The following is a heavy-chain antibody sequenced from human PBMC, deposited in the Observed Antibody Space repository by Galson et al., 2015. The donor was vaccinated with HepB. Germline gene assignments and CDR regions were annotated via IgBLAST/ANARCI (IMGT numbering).Heavy chain of an antibody. CDR1: GFTFSSYW. Sequence: SLRLSCAASGFTFSSYWMHWVRQAPGKGLAWVSRINSDGSSTSYADSVKGRFTISRDNAKNTLYLQMNSLRAEDTAVYYCARVPAVAGTGEFDYWGQGTLVTVSS. D-gene: IGHD6-19*01. V-gene: IGHV3-74*01. J-gene: IGHJ4*02. CDR3: ARVPAVAGTGEFDY. CDR2: INSDGSST.